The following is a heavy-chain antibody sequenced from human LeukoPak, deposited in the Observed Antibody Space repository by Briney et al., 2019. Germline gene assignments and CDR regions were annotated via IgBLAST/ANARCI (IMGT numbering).Heavy chain of an antibody. CDR1: GITFSSYA. V-gene: IGHV3-23*01. J-gene: IGHJ3*02. CDR3: AKGPYCSSTSCYSIGGFDI. Sequence: GGSLRLSRAASGITFSSYAMSWVRQAPGKGLEWVSAISGSGASTYYSDSVKGRFTISRDNSKNTLYLHMNSLRAEDTAVYYCAKGPYCSSTSCYSIGGFDIWGQGTMVAVSS. CDR2: ISGSGAST. D-gene: IGHD2-2*01.